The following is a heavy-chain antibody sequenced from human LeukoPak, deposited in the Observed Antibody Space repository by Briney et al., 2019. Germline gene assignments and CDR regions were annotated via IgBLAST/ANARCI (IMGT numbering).Heavy chain of an antibody. J-gene: IGHJ4*02. CDR2: IIPIFGTA. V-gene: IGHV1-69*01. D-gene: IGHD5-18*01. CDR1: GGTFSCYA. Sequence: SVKVSCHAPGGTFSCYAISWVRQAPGQGLGWMGGIIPIFGTANYAQKFQGRVTITADESTSTAYMELSSLRSEDTAVYYCARGVTRGYSPSLYWGQGTLVTVSS. CDR3: ARGVTRGYSPSLY.